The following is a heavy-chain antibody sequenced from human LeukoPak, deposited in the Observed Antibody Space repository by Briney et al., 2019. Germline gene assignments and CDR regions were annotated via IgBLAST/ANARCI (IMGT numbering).Heavy chain of an antibody. CDR1: GFTFSSYA. D-gene: IGHD4-17*01. Sequence: GGSLRLPCAASGFTFSSYAMSWVRQAPGKGLEWVSAISGSGGSTYYADSVKGRFTISRDNSKNTLYLQMNSLRAEDTAVYYCAKVDNQDGDPYDYWGQGTLVTVSS. CDR3: AKVDNQDGDPYDY. CDR2: ISGSGGST. V-gene: IGHV3-23*01. J-gene: IGHJ4*02.